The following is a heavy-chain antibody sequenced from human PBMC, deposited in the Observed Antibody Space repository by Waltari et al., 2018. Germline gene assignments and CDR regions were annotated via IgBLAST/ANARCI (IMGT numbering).Heavy chain of an antibody. CDR1: GYTFTSYW. Sequence: EVQLVQSGAEISKPGESLKISCKASGYTFTSYWIAWVRQMPGKGLEWMGAIYPGDSDTRYSPSFQGQVSFAADKSSTTAYLQWSSLKASDTAMYYCARCRAAAGSSAFDSWGQGTLITVSS. CDR2: IYPGDSDT. D-gene: IGHD6-13*01. CDR3: ARCRAAAGSSAFDS. V-gene: IGHV5-51*01. J-gene: IGHJ4*02.